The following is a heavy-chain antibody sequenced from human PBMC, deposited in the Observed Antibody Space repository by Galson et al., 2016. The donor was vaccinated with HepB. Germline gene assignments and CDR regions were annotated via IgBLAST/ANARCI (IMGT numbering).Heavy chain of an antibody. J-gene: IGHJ4*02. Sequence: SLRLSCAASGFTFSSYGMHWVRQAPGKGLEWVAVIWYDGSNEYYADSVKGRFTISRDNSRNTLYLQMNSLRAEDTAVYYCAREGDSGSYYVLDSWGQGTLVTVSS. CDR3: AREGDSGSYYVLDS. D-gene: IGHD1-26*01. CDR2: IWYDGSNE. V-gene: IGHV3-33*01. CDR1: GFTFSSYG.